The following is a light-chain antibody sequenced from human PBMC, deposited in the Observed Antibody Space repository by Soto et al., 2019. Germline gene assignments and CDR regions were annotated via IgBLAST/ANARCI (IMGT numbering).Light chain of an antibody. CDR1: SSDVGGYNY. CDR2: DVA. V-gene: IGLV2-14*01. Sequence: QSALTQPASVSGSPGQSIAISCTGTSSDVGGYNYVSWYQQHPGKAPKLMLYDVAIRPSGVSDRFSGCKSGNTASLTISGLQAEDEADYYCTSYTTSSTYVFGAGTKLTVL. CDR3: TSYTTSSTYV. J-gene: IGLJ1*01.